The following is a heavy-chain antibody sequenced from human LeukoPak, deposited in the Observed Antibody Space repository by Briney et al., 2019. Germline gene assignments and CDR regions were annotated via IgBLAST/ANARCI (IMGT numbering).Heavy chain of an antibody. D-gene: IGHD2-2*01. CDR1: GYTFTSYG. CDR3: ARASEASIVVVPAALDY. CDR2: ISAYNGNT. Sequence: GASVKVSCKASGYTFTSYGISWVRQAPGQGLEWMGWISAYNGNTNYAQKLQGRVTMTTDTSTSTAYMELRSLRSDDTAVYYRARASEASIVVVPAALDYWGQGTLVTVSS. J-gene: IGHJ4*02. V-gene: IGHV1-18*01.